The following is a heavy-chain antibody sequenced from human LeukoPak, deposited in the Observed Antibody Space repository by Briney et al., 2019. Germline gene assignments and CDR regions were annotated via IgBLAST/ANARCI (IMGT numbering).Heavy chain of an antibody. CDR3: ARWSSTSCYDY. D-gene: IGHD2-2*01. CDR2: ISTDGGSP. Sequence: GGFLRLSCAASGFTVSSSYMSWVRQAPGKGLEYVSAISTDGGSPYYANSVKGRFTISRDNSKNTLYLQMGSLRAEDMAVYYCARWSSTSCYDYWGQGTLVTVSS. CDR1: GFTVSSSY. J-gene: IGHJ4*02. V-gene: IGHV3-64*01.